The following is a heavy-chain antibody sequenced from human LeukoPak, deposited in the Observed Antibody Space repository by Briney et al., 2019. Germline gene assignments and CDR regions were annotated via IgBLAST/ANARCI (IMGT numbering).Heavy chain of an antibody. D-gene: IGHD2-15*01. Sequence: ASVKVSCKASGYTFTTYAINWVRQAPGQGLEWMGRINTNTGNPTYAQGFTGRFVFSLDTSVSTAYLQISSLKAEDTAVYYCARAAYCSGDTCYNWFDPWGQGTLVTVSS. J-gene: IGHJ5*02. CDR2: INTNTGNP. CDR3: ARAAYCSGDTCYNWFDP. CDR1: GYTFTTYA. V-gene: IGHV7-4-1*02.